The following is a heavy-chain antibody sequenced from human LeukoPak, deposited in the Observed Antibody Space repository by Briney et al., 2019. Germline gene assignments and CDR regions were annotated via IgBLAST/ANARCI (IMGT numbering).Heavy chain of an antibody. CDR1: GFTFSSYW. CDR2: MKQDGSEK. Sequence: GGSLRLSCAASGFTFSSYWMSWVRQAPGKGLEWVANMKQDGSEKYYVDSVKGRFTISRDNAKNSLYLQMNSLRAEDTAVYYCARVHTVAGVWYFDYWGQGTLVTVSS. D-gene: IGHD6-19*01. J-gene: IGHJ4*02. CDR3: ARVHTVAGVWYFDY. V-gene: IGHV3-7*01.